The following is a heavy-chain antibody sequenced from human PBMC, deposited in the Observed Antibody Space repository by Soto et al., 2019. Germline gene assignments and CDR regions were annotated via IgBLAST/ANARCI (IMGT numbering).Heavy chain of an antibody. Sequence: TPSETLSLTCTVSGGSISDGAYYWSWIRQPPGKGLEWIGHIYNSGNTYNNPSLRSRLTISLDTSKSQFSLNLNSVTAADTAVYYCASGLSGDKVDQWGQGTLVTVSS. V-gene: IGHV4-30-4*01. CDR3: ASGLSGDKVDQ. CDR1: GGSISDGAYY. CDR2: IYNSGNT. D-gene: IGHD2-21*01. J-gene: IGHJ4*02.